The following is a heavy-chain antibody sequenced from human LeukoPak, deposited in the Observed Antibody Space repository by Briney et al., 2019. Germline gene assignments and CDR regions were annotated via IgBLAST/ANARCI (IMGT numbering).Heavy chain of an antibody. V-gene: IGHV3-48*01. Sequence: GGSLRLSCAASGFIFSNYGMDWVRQAPGKGLEWVSYVSSRSSSIYYADSVKGRFTISRDNAKNSLFLQMNSLRAEDMAVYYCARGGAAGPDYWGQGTLVTVSS. CDR3: ARGGAAGPDY. D-gene: IGHD6-13*01. CDR1: GFIFSNYG. CDR2: VSSRSSSI. J-gene: IGHJ4*02.